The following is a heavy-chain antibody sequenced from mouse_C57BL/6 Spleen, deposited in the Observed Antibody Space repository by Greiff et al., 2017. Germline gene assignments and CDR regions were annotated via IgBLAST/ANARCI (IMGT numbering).Heavy chain of an antibody. CDR2: IYPGSGNT. CDR1: GYSFTSYY. V-gene: IGHV1-66*01. J-gene: IGHJ2*01. D-gene: IGHD2-1*01. CDR3: ARPIYYGNLDY. Sequence: QVQLKESGPELVKPGASVKISCKASGYSFTSYYIHWVKQRPGQGLEWIGWIYPGSGNTKYHEKFKGKATLTADTSSSTAYMQLSSLTSEDSAVYYCARPIYYGNLDYWGQGTTLTVSS.